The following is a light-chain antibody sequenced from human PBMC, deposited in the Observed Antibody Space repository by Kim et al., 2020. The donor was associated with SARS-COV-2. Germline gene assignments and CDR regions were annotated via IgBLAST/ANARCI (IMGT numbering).Light chain of an antibody. CDR2: RDS. Sequence: SYELTQPLSVSVALGQTARITCGGNNIGSKNVHWYQQKPGQAPVLVISRDSNRPSGIPERFSGSNSGNTATLTISRAQAGDEADYYCQVWDSSTNVFGTGTKVTVL. CDR1: NIGSKN. CDR3: QVWDSSTNV. J-gene: IGLJ1*01. V-gene: IGLV3-9*01.